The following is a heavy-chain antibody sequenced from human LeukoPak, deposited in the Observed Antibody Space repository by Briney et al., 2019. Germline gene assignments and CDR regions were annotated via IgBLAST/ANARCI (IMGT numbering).Heavy chain of an antibody. D-gene: IGHD6-13*01. J-gene: IGHJ4*02. CDR3: ARSVPYGTTWYGRSDF. V-gene: IGHV3-7*03. Sequence: GGSLRLSCAAAGFPFNSYWMTWVRQAPGKGLEGVANIRQDGNTKHYLDSVKGRFTISRDNAMNSLYLQMNSLRAEDTAIYYCARSVPYGTTWYGRSDFWGQGTQVTVSS. CDR2: IRQDGNTK. CDR1: GFPFNSYW.